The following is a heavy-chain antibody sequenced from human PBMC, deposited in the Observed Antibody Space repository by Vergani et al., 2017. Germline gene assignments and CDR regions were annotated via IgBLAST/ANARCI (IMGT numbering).Heavy chain of an antibody. CDR3: ARFPTVRGVSGTGWFDP. Sequence: QVQLVESGGGLVKPGGSLRLSCAASGFTFSDYYMSWIRQAPGKGLEWVSYISSSSSYTNYADSVKGRFTIPRDNAKNSLYLQMNSLRAEDTAVYYCARFPTVRGVSGTGWFDPWGQGTLVTVSS. V-gene: IGHV3-11*05. CDR2: ISSSSSYT. CDR1: GFTFSDYY. J-gene: IGHJ5*02. D-gene: IGHD3-10*01.